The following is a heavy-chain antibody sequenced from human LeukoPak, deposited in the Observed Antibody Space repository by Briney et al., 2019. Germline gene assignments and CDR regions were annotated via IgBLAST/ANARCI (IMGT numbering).Heavy chain of an antibody. J-gene: IGHJ3*02. CDR1: GGSISTYY. CDR2: SDYSGSA. Sequence: SETLSLTCTVSGGSISTYYWSWIRQPPGKGLERIGYSDYSGSANYNPSLKSRVTISVDTSKKQFSLNLRSVTAADTAVYYCAQNWGSYAFDIWGRGTMVTVFS. CDR3: AQNWGSYAFDI. V-gene: IGHV4-59*01. D-gene: IGHD7-27*01.